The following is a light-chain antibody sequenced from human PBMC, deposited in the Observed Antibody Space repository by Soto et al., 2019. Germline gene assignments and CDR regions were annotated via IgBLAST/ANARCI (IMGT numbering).Light chain of an antibody. CDR1: QSLSGW. J-gene: IGKJ1*01. CDR3: QQYNSYPWT. Sequence: DIQMTQSPSTLSASLGDRVTITCRANQSLSGWLACFQQKPGTAPNLLIYEASKLQGVVQSRFSGRGSGTEFSLTISSLQPDDFATYYSQQYNSYPWTFGQGTEVEFK. V-gene: IGKV1-5*03. CDR2: EAS.